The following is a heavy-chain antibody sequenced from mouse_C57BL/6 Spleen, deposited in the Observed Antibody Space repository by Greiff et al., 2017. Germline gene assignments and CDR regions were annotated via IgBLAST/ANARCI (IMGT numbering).Heavy chain of an antibody. V-gene: IGHV5-16*01. CDR2: INYDGSST. Sequence: VESEGGLVQPGSSMKLSCTASGFTFSDYYMAWVRQVPEKGLEWVANINYDGSSTYYLDSLKSRFIISRDNAKNILYLQMSSLKSEDTATYYCAREVYGRDWYFDVWGTGTTVTVSS. D-gene: IGHD1-1*01. CDR3: AREVYGRDWYFDV. J-gene: IGHJ1*03. CDR1: GFTFSDYY.